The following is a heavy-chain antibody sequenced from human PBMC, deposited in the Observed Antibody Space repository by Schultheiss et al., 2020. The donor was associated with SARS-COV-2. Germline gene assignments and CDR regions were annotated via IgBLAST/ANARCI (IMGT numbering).Heavy chain of an antibody. CDR1: GFTFSSYA. V-gene: IGHV3-23*01. J-gene: IGHJ4*02. CDR2: ISVRGSDT. CDR3: ARVETVATFFDY. D-gene: IGHD4-23*01. Sequence: GGSLRLSCAASGFTFSSYAMSWVRQAPGKGLEWVSGISVRGSDTDYTDSVKGRFTVSRDNSKNTLSLQMNSLRAEDTAVYFCARVETVATFFDYWGQGTLVTVSS.